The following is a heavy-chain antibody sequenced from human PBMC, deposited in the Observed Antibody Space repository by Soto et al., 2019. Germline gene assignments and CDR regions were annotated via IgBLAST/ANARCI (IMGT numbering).Heavy chain of an antibody. CDR1: GGTFNNYP. V-gene: IGHV1-69*13. D-gene: IGHD5-12*01. Sequence: ASVKVSCQASGGTFNNYPITWVRQAPGEGLEWMGGSIPIYGTANYAQKLKGRVTITVDESTSTAYMELSSLRSEDTAVYYCARGRGYSGDDHYYYFDMDVWGQGTTVTVPS. CDR3: ARGRGYSGDDHYYYFDMDV. J-gene: IGHJ6*02. CDR2: SIPIYGTA.